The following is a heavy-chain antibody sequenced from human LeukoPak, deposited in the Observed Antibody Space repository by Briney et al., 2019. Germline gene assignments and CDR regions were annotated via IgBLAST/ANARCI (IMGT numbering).Heavy chain of an antibody. CDR3: ARGLAASRNYYYYYYMDV. CDR1: GGSISSGSYY. CDR2: IYTSGST. V-gene: IGHV4-61*02. Sequence: SETLSLTCTVSGGSISSGSYYWSWIRQPAGKGLEWIGRIYTSGSTNYNPSLKSRVTISVDTSKYQFSLKLSSVTAADTAVYYCARGLAASRNYYYYYYMDVWGKGTTVTVSS. J-gene: IGHJ6*03. D-gene: IGHD1-14*01.